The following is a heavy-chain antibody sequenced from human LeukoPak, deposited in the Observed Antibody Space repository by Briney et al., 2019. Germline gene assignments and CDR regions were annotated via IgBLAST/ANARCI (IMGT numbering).Heavy chain of an antibody. D-gene: IGHD5-12*01. J-gene: IGHJ3*02. CDR1: GFTFSSYG. CDR3: ARDSGSDSFDI. CDR2: ISYDGSNK. V-gene: IGHV3-30*03. Sequence: GGSLRLSCAASGFTFSSYGMHWVRQAPGKGLEWVAVISYDGSNKCNVDSVKGRFTISRDNSKNTLYLQMNSLRAEDTAVYYCARDSGSDSFDIWGQGTMVTVSS.